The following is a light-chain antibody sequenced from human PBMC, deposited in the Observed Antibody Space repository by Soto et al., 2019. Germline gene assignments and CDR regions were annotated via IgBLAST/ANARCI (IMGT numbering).Light chain of an antibody. J-gene: IGLJ1*01. CDR2: EVS. CDR3: FSFTTDWTHV. CDR1: SSDVGAYNY. Sequence: QSALTQPASVSGSPGQSITISCTGTSSDVGAYNYVSWFQQHPGKAPTLIISEVSNRPPGVSNRFSGSKSGNAASLTISGLQAEDEADYFCFSFTTDWTHVFGTGTKV. V-gene: IGLV2-14*01.